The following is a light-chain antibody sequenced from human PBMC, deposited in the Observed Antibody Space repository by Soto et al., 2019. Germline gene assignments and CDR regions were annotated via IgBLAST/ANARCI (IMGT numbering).Light chain of an antibody. J-gene: IGKJ1*01. CDR3: QQYKSYPWT. V-gene: IGKV1-5*01. CDR2: DAS. Sequence: DIPMTQSPATLSASVGDRVTITCRASQSISSWLAWYQQKPGKAPKVQIYDASTLQSGVPSRFSGSGSGTEFTLTITSLQPDDFAIYYCQQYKSYPWTFGQGTKVEIK. CDR1: QSISSW.